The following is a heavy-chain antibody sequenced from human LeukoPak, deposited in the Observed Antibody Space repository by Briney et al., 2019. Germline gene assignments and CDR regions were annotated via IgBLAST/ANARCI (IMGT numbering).Heavy chain of an antibody. V-gene: IGHV3-23*01. CDR1: GFTFSSYA. J-gene: IGHJ4*02. CDR2: ISGSGGGT. D-gene: IGHD3-22*01. Sequence: GGSLRLSCTASGFTFSSYAVSWVRQAPGKGLEWVSDISGSGGGTNYADSVKGRFSITRDNAKNTLYLQMNSLRVEDTAVYYCAKSLYDSSGHYPYYFDYWGPGTLVTVSS. CDR3: AKSLYDSSGHYPYYFDY.